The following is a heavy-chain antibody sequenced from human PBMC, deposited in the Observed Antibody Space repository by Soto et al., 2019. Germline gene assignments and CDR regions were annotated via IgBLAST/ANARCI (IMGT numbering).Heavy chain of an antibody. CDR1: GYTFASYA. CDR2: INAGNGNT. Sequence: ASVKVSCKASGYTFASYAMHWVRQAPGQRLEWMGWINAGNGNTKYSQKFQGRVTITRDTSASTAYMELSSLRSEDTAVYYCARDVPNYDSSPRGWFDPWGQGTLVTVAS. CDR3: ARDVPNYDSSPRGWFDP. D-gene: IGHD3-22*01. V-gene: IGHV1-3*01. J-gene: IGHJ5*02.